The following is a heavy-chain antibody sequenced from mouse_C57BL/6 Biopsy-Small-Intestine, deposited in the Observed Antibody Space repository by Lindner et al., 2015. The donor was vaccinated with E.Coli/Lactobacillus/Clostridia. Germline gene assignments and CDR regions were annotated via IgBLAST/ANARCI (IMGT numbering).Heavy chain of an antibody. J-gene: IGHJ4*01. CDR1: GYTFISYY. CDR2: MNPSGGGA. CDR3: ARSQMREQQLAPFFY. Sequence: SVKVSCKASGYTFISYYVHWVRQAPGQGLEWMGIMNPSGGGASYAQKFQGRVTMTRDTSTTTLYMELSSLRSDDTAVYYCARSQMREQQLAPFFYWGQGTLVSVSS. D-gene: IGHD6-1*01. V-gene: IGHV1-53*01.